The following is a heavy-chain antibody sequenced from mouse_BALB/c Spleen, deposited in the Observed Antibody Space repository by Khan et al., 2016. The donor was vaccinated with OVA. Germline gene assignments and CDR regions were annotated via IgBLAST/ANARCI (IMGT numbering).Heavy chain of an antibody. Sequence: QVQLQQSGAEVVRPGASVKLSCKASGYSFTSYWMHWMEQRPGQGLQWIGMIHPSDSETRLNQKFNDRATLTVDKSSRTAYMQLSSPTSEDSAVYYCARRKFITTTEEDPWLAYWGQGTLVTVSA. D-gene: IGHD1-2*01. J-gene: IGHJ3*01. CDR1: GYSFTSYW. CDR2: IHPSDSET. CDR3: ARRKFITTTEEDPWLAY. V-gene: IGHV1-74*01.